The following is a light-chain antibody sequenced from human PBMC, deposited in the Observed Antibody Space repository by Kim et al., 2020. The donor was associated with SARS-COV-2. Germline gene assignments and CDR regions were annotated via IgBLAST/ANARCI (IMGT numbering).Light chain of an antibody. CDR3: FCAADTLGV. V-gene: IGLV3-27*01. Sequence: SVSPGQTTRTTCSGNVLAKKYAHWFQQKPGQAPILVIYKETVRPSGIPGRFSGSSSGTTVTLTISGAQFEDEADYFCFCAADTLGVFGGGTQLTVL. CDR1: VLAKKY. CDR2: KET. J-gene: IGLJ3*02.